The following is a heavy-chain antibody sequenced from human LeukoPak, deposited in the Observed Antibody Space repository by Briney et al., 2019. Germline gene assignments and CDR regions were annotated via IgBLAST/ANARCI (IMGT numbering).Heavy chain of an antibody. V-gene: IGHV1-69*13. D-gene: IGHD2/OR15-2a*01. Sequence: SVKVSCKASGGTFSSYAISWVRQAPGQGLEWMGGIIPIFGTANYAQKFQGRVTITADESTSTAYMELSSLRSEDTAVYYCAGDVTGPGNNWFDPWGQGTLVTVSS. CDR3: AGDVTGPGNNWFDP. J-gene: IGHJ5*02. CDR2: IIPIFGTA. CDR1: GGTFSSYA.